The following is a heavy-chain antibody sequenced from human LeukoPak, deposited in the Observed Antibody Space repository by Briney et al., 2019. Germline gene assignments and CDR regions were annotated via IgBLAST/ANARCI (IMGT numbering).Heavy chain of an antibody. D-gene: IGHD6-13*01. CDR1: GFTFDDYG. Sequence: GGSLRLSCAASGFTFDDYGMSWVRQAPGKGLEWVSGINWNDGSTGYADSVKGRFTISRDNAKNSLYLQMNSLRAEDTALYYCASGSSSWQDYWGQGTLVTVSS. V-gene: IGHV3-20*04. CDR3: ASGSSSWQDY. J-gene: IGHJ4*02. CDR2: INWNDGST.